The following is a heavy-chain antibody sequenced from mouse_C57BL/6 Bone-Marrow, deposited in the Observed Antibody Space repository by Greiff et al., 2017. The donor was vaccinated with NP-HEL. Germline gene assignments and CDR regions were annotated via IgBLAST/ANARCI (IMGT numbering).Heavy chain of an antibody. V-gene: IGHV5-17*01. D-gene: IGHD2-5*01. CDR2: ISSGSSTI. CDR1: GFTFSDYG. Sequence: EVKLVESGGGLVKPGGSLKLSCAASGFTFSDYGMHWVRQAPEKGLEWVAYISSGSSTIYYADTVKGRFTISRDNAKNTLFLQMTSLRSEDTAMYYCANSNYVPFAYWGQGTLVTVSA. J-gene: IGHJ3*01. CDR3: ANSNYVPFAY.